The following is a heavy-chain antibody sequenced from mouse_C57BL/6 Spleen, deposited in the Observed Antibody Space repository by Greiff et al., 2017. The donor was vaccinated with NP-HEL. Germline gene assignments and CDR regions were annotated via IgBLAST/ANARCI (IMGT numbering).Heavy chain of an antibody. D-gene: IGHD2-1*01. Sequence: QVQLQQPGAELVMPGASVKLSCKASGYTFTSYWMPWVKQRPGQGLEWIGEIDPSDSYTNYNQKFKGKSTLTVDKSSSTAYMQLSSLTSEDSAVYYCAIYGNYGGVDYWGQGTTLTVSS. CDR3: AIYGNYGGVDY. J-gene: IGHJ2*01. V-gene: IGHV1-69*01. CDR1: GYTFTSYW. CDR2: IDPSDSYT.